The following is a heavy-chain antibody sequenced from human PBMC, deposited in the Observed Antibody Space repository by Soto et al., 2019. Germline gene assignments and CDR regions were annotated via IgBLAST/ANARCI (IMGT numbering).Heavy chain of an antibody. CDR2: LSGSGASK. V-gene: IGHV3-23*01. CDR3: AKDQRIAVVVESFDS. J-gene: IGHJ4*02. CDR1: GFTFRNYA. D-gene: IGHD2-15*01. Sequence: EVQLLESGGDLVQPGGSLRLSCAASGFTFRNYAMSWVRRAPGEGLEWVSGLSGSGASKYYADSLRGRFTISRDNSKNTVYLEMNSLRVEDTAVYYCAKDQRIAVVVESFDSWGQGTLVTVST.